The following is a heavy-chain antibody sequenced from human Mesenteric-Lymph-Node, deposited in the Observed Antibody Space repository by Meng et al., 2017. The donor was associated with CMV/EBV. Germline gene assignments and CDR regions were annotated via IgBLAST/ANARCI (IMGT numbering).Heavy chain of an antibody. CDR3: ARVGRPPNYDFWSVCDT. CDR2: IHHSGNA. Sequence: SISTGDYFWSWIRQHPGKGLEWIGYIHHSGNAHYNPSHRSRVTMSLDTSQNQFSLKVTSVTVADTAVYYCARVGRPPNYDFWSVCDTWGQGTLVTVSS. D-gene: IGHD3-3*01. J-gene: IGHJ5*02. CDR1: SISTGDYF. V-gene: IGHV4-31*02.